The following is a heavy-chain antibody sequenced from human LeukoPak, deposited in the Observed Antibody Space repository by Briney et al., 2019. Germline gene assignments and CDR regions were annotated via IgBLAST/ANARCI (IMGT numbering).Heavy chain of an antibody. Sequence: ASVKVSCKASGYTFTGYYIHWVRQAPGQGLEWMGWINPNSGGTSYAQKFQGRVTMTRDTSISTVYMELSRLRSDDTAVYYCARLKSTISSGWFDPWGQGTLVTVSS. CDR3: ARLKSTISSGWFDP. CDR1: GYTFTGYY. J-gene: IGHJ5*02. CDR2: INPNSGGT. V-gene: IGHV1-2*02. D-gene: IGHD6-6*01.